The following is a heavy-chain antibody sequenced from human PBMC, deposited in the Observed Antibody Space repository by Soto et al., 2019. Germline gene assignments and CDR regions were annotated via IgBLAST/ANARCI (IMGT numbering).Heavy chain of an antibody. Sequence: PSETLSLTCAIDGGSFTNYYWSWIRQRPGKELEWIGEISQSGSTNYGPALLSRVTISVDTSKNQFSLTPRSVIAEDTAVYYCTTDRFYSPVDHWGQGTLVTVSS. CDR3: TTDRFYSPVDH. D-gene: IGHD4-4*01. V-gene: IGHV4-34*01. CDR1: GGSFTNYY. J-gene: IGHJ4*02. CDR2: ISQSGST.